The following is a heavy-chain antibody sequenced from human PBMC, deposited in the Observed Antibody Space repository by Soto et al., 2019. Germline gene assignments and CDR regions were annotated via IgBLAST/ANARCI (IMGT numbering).Heavy chain of an antibody. CDR3: ARDREAGYNFYHGMDV. Sequence: SETLSLTCSVSGADINTYSWTWIRQPAGKGLEWIGRIYTSASINYNPSLKGRVTLSVDTSTNQVSLRLASVTAADTAIYYCARDREAGYNFYHGMDVWGQGTTVTVSS. CDR1: GADINTYS. J-gene: IGHJ6*02. CDR2: IYTSASI. D-gene: IGHD6-19*01. V-gene: IGHV4-4*07.